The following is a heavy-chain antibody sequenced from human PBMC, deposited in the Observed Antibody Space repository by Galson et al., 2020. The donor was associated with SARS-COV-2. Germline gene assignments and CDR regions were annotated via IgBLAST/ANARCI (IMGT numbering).Heavy chain of an antibody. CDR2: IKSKTDGGTT. D-gene: IGHD2-2*01. CDR3: TTNTDPLKDIVVVPAANYYYYYGMDV. Sequence: GGSLRLSCAASGFTFSNAWMSWVRQAPGKGLEWVGRIKSKTDGGTTDYAAPVKGRFTISRDDSKNTLYLQMNSLKTEDTAVYYCTTNTDPLKDIVVVPAANYYYYYGMDVWGQGTTVTVSS. CDR1: GFTFSNAW. V-gene: IGHV3-15*01. J-gene: IGHJ6*02.